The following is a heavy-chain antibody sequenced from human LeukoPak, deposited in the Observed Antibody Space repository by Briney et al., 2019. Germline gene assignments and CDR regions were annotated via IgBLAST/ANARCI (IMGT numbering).Heavy chain of an antibody. Sequence: SETLSLTCSVSGDSINSYYWSWIRQPPGKGLEWIGEVNLQGGTNYNPSLLRRVAISVDTSANHVSLQMTSVTAADTAVYYCAREGGSYRPLDYSGQGTLVTVSS. V-gene: IGHV4-34*01. CDR2: VNLQGGT. D-gene: IGHD3-16*02. CDR3: AREGGSYRPLDY. J-gene: IGHJ4*02. CDR1: GDSINSYY.